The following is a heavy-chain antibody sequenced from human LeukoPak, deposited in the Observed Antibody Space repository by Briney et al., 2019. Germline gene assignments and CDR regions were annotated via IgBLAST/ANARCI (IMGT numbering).Heavy chain of an antibody. Sequence: ASVKVSCKASGYTFTSNGISWVRQAPGQGLEWMGWISAYNGNTNYAQKFQGRVTMTTDTSTSTASMELRSLRSDDTAVYYCARLIPQKWELPGKWFDPWGQGTLVTVSS. V-gene: IGHV1-18*01. CDR2: ISAYNGNT. D-gene: IGHD1-26*01. CDR1: GYTFTSNG. J-gene: IGHJ5*02. CDR3: ARLIPQKWELPGKWFDP.